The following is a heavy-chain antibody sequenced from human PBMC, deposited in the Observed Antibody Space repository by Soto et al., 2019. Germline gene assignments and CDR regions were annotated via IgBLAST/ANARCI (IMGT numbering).Heavy chain of an antibody. CDR2: ISAYNGNT. CDR3: ARDLEDSSGWFNYFDY. CDR1: GYTFTSYG. D-gene: IGHD6-19*01. V-gene: IGHV1-18*01. Sequence: GAPVKGSCKASGYTFTSYGISWGRQAPGQGLEWMGWISAYNGNTNYAQKLQGRVTMTTETSTSTAYMELRSLRSDDTAVYYCARDLEDSSGWFNYFDYWGQGTMVTVSS. J-gene: IGHJ4*02.